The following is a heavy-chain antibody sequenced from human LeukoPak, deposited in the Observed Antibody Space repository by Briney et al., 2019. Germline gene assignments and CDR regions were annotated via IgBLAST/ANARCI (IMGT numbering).Heavy chain of an antibody. D-gene: IGHD3-10*01. J-gene: IGHJ4*02. V-gene: IGHV5-51*01. CDR2: IYPGDSDT. Sequence: GESLKISCKGSGYSFSTYWIGWVRQMPGKGLEWMGIIYPGDSDTRYSPSFQGQVTISADKSISTAYLQWSSLKASDTAMYYCASGSTYYYGSGSYDGEDYWGQGTLVTVSS. CDR1: GYSFSTYW. CDR3: ASGSTYYYGSGSYDGEDY.